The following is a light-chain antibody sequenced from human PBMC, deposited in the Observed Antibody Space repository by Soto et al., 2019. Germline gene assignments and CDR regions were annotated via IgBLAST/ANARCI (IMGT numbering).Light chain of an antibody. J-gene: IGKJ1*01. CDR1: QSVGSNY. Sequence: EIVLTQSPGTLSLSPGERATLSCRASQSVGSNYLAWYQQKPGQAPRLLIYGASSRASGIPDRFSGSGSGTDITFTISRLEPEDFAVYYCQQYGSSPPWTFGQGTKVDI. CDR2: GAS. V-gene: IGKV3-20*01. CDR3: QQYGSSPPWT.